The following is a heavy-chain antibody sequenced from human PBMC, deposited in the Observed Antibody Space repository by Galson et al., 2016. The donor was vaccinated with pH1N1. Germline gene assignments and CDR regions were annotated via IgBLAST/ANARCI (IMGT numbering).Heavy chain of an antibody. CDR3: ARGLLRDYGMDV. V-gene: IGHV3-33*01. CDR1: GFTFSSYG. J-gene: IGHJ6*02. Sequence: SLRLSCAASGFTFSSYGMHWVRRAPGKGLEWVAVIWYDGSNKYYADSVKGRFTISRDNSKNTLYLQMNSLRAEDTAVYYCARGLLRDYGMDVWGQGTTVTVSS. CDR2: IWYDGSNK.